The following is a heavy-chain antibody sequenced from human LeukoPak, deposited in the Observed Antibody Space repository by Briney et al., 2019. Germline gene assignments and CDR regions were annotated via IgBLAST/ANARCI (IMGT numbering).Heavy chain of an antibody. V-gene: IGHV3-23*01. Sequence: GGSLRLSCAASGFTFSSYAMSWVRQAPGKGLEWVSAISGSGGSTYYADSVKGRFTISRDNSKNTLYLQMNSLRAEDTAVYYCAKTVVPAAIRSEGYFDYWGQGTLVTVSS. J-gene: IGHJ4*02. CDR3: AKTVVPAAIRSEGYFDY. CDR1: GFTFSSYA. CDR2: ISGSGGST. D-gene: IGHD2-2*02.